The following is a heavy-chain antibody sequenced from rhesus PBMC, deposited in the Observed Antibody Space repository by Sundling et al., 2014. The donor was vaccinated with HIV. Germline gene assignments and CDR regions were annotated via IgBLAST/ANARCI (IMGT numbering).Heavy chain of an antibody. CDR1: GASISNYW. J-gene: IGHJ4*01. Sequence: QVQLQESGPGLVNPSETLSLTCTVSGASISNYWWTWIRQPPGKGLEWIGEIDGNSGSTNYNPSLKSRVTISRDTSKNQFSLKLNSVTAADTAVYYCAIVLVITFDYWGQGLLVTVSS. CDR2: IDGNSGST. D-gene: IGHD3-16*01. CDR3: AIVLVITFDY. V-gene: IGHV4-80*01.